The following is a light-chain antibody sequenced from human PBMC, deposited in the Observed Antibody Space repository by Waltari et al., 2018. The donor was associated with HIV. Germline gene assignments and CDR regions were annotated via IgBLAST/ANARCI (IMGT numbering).Light chain of an antibody. J-gene: IGKJ4*01. V-gene: IGKV1-33*01. CDR1: RDINNF. Sequence: DFQMPQSQSSLLASVGGGVPLTCQASRDINNFLNWYQQKPGKAPKLLIYDASNLQTGVPARFSGSGSGTDFTFTINSLQPEDIATYYCQQYDKLPLTFGGGTKVELK. CDR3: QQYDKLPLT. CDR2: DAS.